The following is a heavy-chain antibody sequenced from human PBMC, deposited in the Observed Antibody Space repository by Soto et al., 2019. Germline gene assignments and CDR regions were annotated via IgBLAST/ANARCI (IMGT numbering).Heavy chain of an antibody. CDR3: ARGRWFAP. CDR2: VYYTGST. V-gene: IGHV4-59*01. CDR1: GGSISADY. Sequence: SETLCLTCTVSGGSISADYWNWIRQPPGKGLELIGYVYYTGSTNYNPSLKSRVSLSLDPSKNQFSLNLSSVTAADTAVYFCARGRWFAPWGQGTLVTVSS. J-gene: IGHJ5*02.